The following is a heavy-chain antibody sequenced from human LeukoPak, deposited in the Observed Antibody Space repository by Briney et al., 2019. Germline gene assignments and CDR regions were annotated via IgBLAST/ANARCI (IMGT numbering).Heavy chain of an antibody. CDR1: GGSISSCSYY. D-gene: IGHD2-2*01. CDR2: IYTSGST. J-gene: IGHJ6*02. V-gene: IGHV4-61*02. CDR3: ASGYCSSTSCHPPYYGMDV. Sequence: SQTLSLTCTVSGGSISSCSYYWSWIRQPAGKGLEWIGRIYTSGSTNYNPSLKSRVTISVDTSKNQFSLKLSSVTAADTAVYCCASGYCSSTSCHPPYYGMDVWGQGTTVTVSS.